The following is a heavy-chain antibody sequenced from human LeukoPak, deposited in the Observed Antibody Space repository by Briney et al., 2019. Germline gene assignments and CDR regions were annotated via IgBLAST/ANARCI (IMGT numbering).Heavy chain of an antibody. CDR3: ARGFITMIVVVDSRFDY. V-gene: IGHV1-2*02. CDR2: INPNSGGT. CDR1: GYTFTGYY. J-gene: IGHJ4*02. Sequence: GASVKVSCKASGYTFTGYYMHWVRQAPGQGLEWMGWINPNSGGTNYAQKFQGRVTMTRDTSISTAYMELSRLRSDDTAVYYCARGFITMIVVVDSRFDYWGQGTLVTVSS. D-gene: IGHD3-22*01.